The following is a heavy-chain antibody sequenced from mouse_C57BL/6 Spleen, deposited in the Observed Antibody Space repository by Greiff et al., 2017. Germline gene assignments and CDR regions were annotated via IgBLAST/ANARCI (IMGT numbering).Heavy chain of an antibody. CDR1: GYSITSGYY. Sequence: ESGPGLVKPSQSLSLTCSVTGYSITSGYYWNWIRQIPGNKLEWMGYISYDGSNNYNPSLKNRISITRDTSKNQFFLKLNAVTTEDTATYYCARGGDTGTGFAYWGQGTLVTVSA. CDR3: ARGGDTGTGFAY. CDR2: ISYDGSN. D-gene: IGHD4-1*01. J-gene: IGHJ3*01. V-gene: IGHV3-6*01.